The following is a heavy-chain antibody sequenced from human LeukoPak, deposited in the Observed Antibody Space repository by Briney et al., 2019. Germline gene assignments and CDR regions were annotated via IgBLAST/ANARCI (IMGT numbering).Heavy chain of an antibody. J-gene: IGHJ5*02. CDR3: ATEPRMITFGGVIVIP. D-gene: IGHD3-16*02. V-gene: IGHV1-24*01. CDR1: GYTLTELS. CDR2: FDPEDGET. Sequence: ASVKVSCKVSGYTLTELSMHWERQAPGKGLEWMGGFDPEDGETIYAQKFQGRVTMTEDTSTDTAYMELSSLRSEDTAVYYCATEPRMITFGGVIVIPWGQGTLVTVSS.